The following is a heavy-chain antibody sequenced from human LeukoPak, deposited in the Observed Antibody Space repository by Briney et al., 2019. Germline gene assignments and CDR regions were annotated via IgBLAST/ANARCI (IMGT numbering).Heavy chain of an antibody. CDR3: ASPDSGRTGWQFDY. CDR2: IYPGDSDT. Sequence: GESLKISCKGSGYTFTNYWIGWVRQMPGKGLEWMGIIYPGDSDTRYSPSFQGQVTISADKSISTAFLQWNSLKASDTAMYYCASPDSGRTGWQFDYWGQGTLLNVSS. V-gene: IGHV5-51*01. D-gene: IGHD4/OR15-4a*01. CDR1: GYTFTNYW. J-gene: IGHJ4*02.